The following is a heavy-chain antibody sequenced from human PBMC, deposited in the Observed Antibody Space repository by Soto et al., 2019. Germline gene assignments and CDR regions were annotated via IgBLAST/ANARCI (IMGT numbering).Heavy chain of an antibody. V-gene: IGHV4-39*01. Sequence: SETLSLTCTVSGGPFSRGGYYWSWIRQPPGKGLEWIGSIYYSGSTYYNPSLKSRVTISVDTSKNQFSLKLSSVTAADTAVYYCARHGAIAPEQLDYWGQGTLVTVSS. CDR2: IYYSGST. CDR3: ARHGAIAPEQLDY. J-gene: IGHJ4*02. D-gene: IGHD6-13*01. CDR1: GGPFSRGGYY.